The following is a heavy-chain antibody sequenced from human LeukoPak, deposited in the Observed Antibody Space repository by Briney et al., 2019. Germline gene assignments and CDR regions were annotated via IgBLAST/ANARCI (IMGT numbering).Heavy chain of an antibody. CDR1: GYTFTSYY. V-gene: IGHV1-46*01. CDR2: INPSYGST. J-gene: IGHJ1*01. CDR3: AREEYDAAAGTKYFQH. D-gene: IGHD6-13*01. Sequence: ASVKVSCKTSGYTFTSYYMHWVRQAPGQGLEWMGIINPSYGSTSYAQKFQGRVTMTRDTSTSTVYMELSSLRSEDTAVYYCAREEYDAAAGTKYFQHWGQGTLVTASS.